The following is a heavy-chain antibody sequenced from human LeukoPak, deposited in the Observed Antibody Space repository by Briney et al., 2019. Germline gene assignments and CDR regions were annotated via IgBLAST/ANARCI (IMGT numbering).Heavy chain of an antibody. J-gene: IGHJ4*02. CDR3: AKAYGYSSGWYYFDY. CDR1: GFTFTTYW. CDR2: IQKVGSEQ. V-gene: IGHV3-7*01. D-gene: IGHD6-19*01. Sequence: PGGSLRLSCAASGFTFTTYWMGWVRQAPGKGLEWVANIQKVGSEQYYVDSVKGRFTISRDNSKNTLYLQMNSLRAEDTAVYYCAKAYGYSSGWYYFDYWGQGTLVTVSS.